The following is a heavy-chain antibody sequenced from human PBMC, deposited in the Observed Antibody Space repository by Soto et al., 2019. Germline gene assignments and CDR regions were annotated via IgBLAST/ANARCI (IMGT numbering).Heavy chain of an antibody. V-gene: IGHV3-30*18. D-gene: IGHD1-7*01. CDR1: GFNFDNYG. J-gene: IGHJ4*02. CDR2: ITYDGSFQ. Sequence: GGSLRLSCQASGFNFDNYGMHWVRQAPGKGLEWVAVITYDGSFQYYADSVKGRFTISRDNSKNTLSLHLNTLKPEDTAVYHCAKDRVGGTFYTPLAFRGQGTLVTVS. CDR3: AKDRVGGTFYTPLAF.